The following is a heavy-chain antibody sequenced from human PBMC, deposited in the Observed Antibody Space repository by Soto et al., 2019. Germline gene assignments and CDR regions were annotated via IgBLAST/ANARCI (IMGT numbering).Heavy chain of an antibody. V-gene: IGHV1-69*01. CDR3: ARPVLMYTGMRYYYGMDV. D-gene: IGHD5-18*01. CDR1: GGTFSSYA. CDR2: IIPMFGTA. J-gene: IGHJ6*02. Sequence: QVQLVQSGAEVKKPGSSVKVSCKASGGTFSSYAMNWVRQAPGQGLEWMGGIIPMFGTADYAQKFQGRVTITADESTSTAYMELSSLRSEDTAVYYCARPVLMYTGMRYYYGMDVWGQGTTVTVSS.